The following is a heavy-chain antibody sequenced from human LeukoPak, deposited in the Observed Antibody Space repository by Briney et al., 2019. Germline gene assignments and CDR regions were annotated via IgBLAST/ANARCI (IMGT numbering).Heavy chain of an antibody. D-gene: IGHD2-2*01. CDR1: GFTFSGYA. Sequence: GGSLRLSCVASGFTFSGYAMSWVRQAPGKGLEWVSGISGSGGSTYYADSVKGRFTISRDNSKSTLYPQMNSLRDEDTALYYCAKTGGCSSTSCFRYPFYFDYWGQGSLATVSS. V-gene: IGHV3-23*01. CDR3: AKTGGCSSTSCFRYPFYFDY. J-gene: IGHJ4*02. CDR2: ISGSGGST.